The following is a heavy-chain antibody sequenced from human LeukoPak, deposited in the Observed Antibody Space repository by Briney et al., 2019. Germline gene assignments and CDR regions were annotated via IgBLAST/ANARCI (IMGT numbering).Heavy chain of an antibody. D-gene: IGHD6-6*01. V-gene: IGHV3-33*06. CDR1: GFTFSSYG. CDR3: AKGSEYSSSVFDY. J-gene: IGHJ4*02. CDR2: IWYDGSNK. Sequence: GRSLRLSXAASGFTFSSYGMHWVRQAPGKGLEWVAVIWYDGSNKYYADSVKGRFTISRDNSKNTLYLQMNSLRAEDTAVYYCAKGSEYSSSVFDYWGQGTLVTVSS.